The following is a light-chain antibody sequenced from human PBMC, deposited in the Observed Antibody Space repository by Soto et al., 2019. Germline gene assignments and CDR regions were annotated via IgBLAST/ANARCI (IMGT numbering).Light chain of an antibody. CDR3: QSYDTSLSGSKV. Sequence: QSVLTQPPSLSGAPGQRVTISCSGSSSNIGAGYLVHWYQQVPGTAPKLLIYDNTNRPSGVPDRFSGSKSGTSASLAITGLQSEDEADYLCQSYDTSLSGSKVFGGGTKLTVL. CDR1: SSNIGAGYL. J-gene: IGLJ2*01. CDR2: DNT. V-gene: IGLV1-40*01.